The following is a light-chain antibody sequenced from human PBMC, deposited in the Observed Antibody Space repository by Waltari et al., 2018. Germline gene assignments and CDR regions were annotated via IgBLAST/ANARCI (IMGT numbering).Light chain of an antibody. CDR2: WAS. CDR1: QSVLHSSNNKNY. V-gene: IGKV4-1*01. CDR3: QQYFSAPWT. J-gene: IGKJ1*01. Sequence: DIGITVLPDSVAMSQGERATRNCKSSQSVLHSSNNKNYLAWYQQKPGQPPNLLIYWASTRESGVPDRFSGSGSGTDFTLTISSLQAEDVAVYYCQQYFSAPWTFGQGTKVEIK.